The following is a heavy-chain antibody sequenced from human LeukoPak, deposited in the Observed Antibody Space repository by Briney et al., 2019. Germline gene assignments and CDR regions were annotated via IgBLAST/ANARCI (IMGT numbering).Heavy chain of an antibody. V-gene: IGHV4-38-2*02. CDR1: GYSISRGYY. CDR2: IYHSGST. CDR3: QVQGQRSYYYYYMDV. Sequence: PSETLSLTCTVSGYSISRGYYWGWIRPPPGKGLEWIGSIYHSGSTYYNPSLKSRVTISVDTSKNQFSLKLSSVTAADTAVYYCQVQGQRSYYYYYMDVWGKGTTVTVSS. J-gene: IGHJ6*03. D-gene: IGHD6-25*01.